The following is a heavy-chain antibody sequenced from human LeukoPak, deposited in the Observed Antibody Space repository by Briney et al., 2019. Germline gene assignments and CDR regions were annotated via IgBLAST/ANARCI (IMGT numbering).Heavy chain of an antibody. V-gene: IGHV4-34*01. CDR2: INHSGST. Sequence: PGGSLRLSCVVSGFTFSSYSMNWVRQPPGKGLEWIGEINHSGSTNYNPSLKSRVTISVDTSKNQFSLKLSSVTAADTAVYYCASLDAFDIWGQGTMVTVSS. CDR1: GFTFSSYS. J-gene: IGHJ3*02. CDR3: ASLDAFDI.